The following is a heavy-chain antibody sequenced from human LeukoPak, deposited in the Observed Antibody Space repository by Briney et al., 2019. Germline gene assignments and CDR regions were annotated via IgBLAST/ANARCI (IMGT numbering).Heavy chain of an antibody. J-gene: IGHJ4*02. V-gene: IGHV3-30*01. CDR3: TRDAYNFNDFDY. D-gene: IGHD5-24*01. CDR2: VSSHGNDG. CDR1: EFTFSHFA. Sequence: GSLRLSCAVSEFTFSHFAMHWVRQAPGKGLEWVAVVSSHGNDGYYADSVKGRFTISRDNSKNTLYLQIDSLRAEDTAIYYCTRDAYNFNDFDYWGQGTLVTVSS.